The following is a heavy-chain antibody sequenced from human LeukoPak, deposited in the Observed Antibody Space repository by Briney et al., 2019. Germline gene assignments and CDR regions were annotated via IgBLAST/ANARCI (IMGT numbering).Heavy chain of an antibody. Sequence: SVKASCKASGGTFSSYAISWVRQAPGQGLEWMGGIIPIFSTANYAQKFQGRVTITADESTSTAYMELSSLRSEDTAVYYCARSPLSTVAGDINNWFDPWGQGTLVTVSS. V-gene: IGHV1-69*13. D-gene: IGHD6-19*01. CDR3: ARSPLSTVAGDINNWFDP. J-gene: IGHJ5*02. CDR2: IIPIFSTA. CDR1: GGTFSSYA.